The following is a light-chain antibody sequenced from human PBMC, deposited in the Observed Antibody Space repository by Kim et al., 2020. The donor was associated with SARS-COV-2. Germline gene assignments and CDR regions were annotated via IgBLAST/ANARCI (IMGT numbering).Light chain of an antibody. CDR2: DAS. J-gene: IGKJ4*01. Sequence: PGERATLSCRASQNIDTYLAWYQQRPGQAPRLLVYDASNRVTGVPDRFSGSGSGTDFTLTISSLEPEDFSLYYCQQRNSWPPAVTFGGGTKVDIK. V-gene: IGKV3-11*01. CDR1: QNIDTY. CDR3: QQRNSWPPAVT.